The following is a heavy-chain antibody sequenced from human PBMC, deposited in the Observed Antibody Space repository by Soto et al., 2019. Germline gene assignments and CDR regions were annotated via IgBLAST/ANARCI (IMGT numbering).Heavy chain of an antibody. CDR1: GFTFTRYS. J-gene: IGHJ4*02. CDR2: ISSTTNYI. V-gene: IGHV3-21*06. Sequence: GGSLRLSCAASGFTFTRYSMNWVRQAPGKGLEWVSSISSTTNYIYYGDSMKGRFTISRDNAKNSLYLEMNRLRAEDTAVYYCARESEDLTSNFDYWGQGTLVTVSS. CDR3: ARESEDLTSNFDY.